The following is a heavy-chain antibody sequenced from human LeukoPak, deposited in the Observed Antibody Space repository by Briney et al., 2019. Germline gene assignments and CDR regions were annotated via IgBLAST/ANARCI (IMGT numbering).Heavy chain of an antibody. V-gene: IGHV4-31*03. Sequence: SETLSLTCTVSGGSISSGGYYWSWIRQHPGKGLEWIGYIYYSGSTYYNPSLKSRVTISVDTSKNQFSLKLSSVTAADTAVYYCAGHVLLWFGELLHSNWFDPWGQGTLVTVSS. CDR2: IYYSGST. D-gene: IGHD3-10*01. CDR1: GGSISSGGYY. CDR3: AGHVLLWFGELLHSNWFDP. J-gene: IGHJ5*02.